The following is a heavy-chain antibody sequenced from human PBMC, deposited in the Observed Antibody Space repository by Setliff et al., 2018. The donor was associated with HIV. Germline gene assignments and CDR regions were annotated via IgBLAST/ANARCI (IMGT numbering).Heavy chain of an antibody. CDR3: ARPYSSGWREYYFDY. CDR2: ISAHNGKT. Sequence: ASVKVSCKASGYTFTSYGISWVRQAPGQGLEWMGWISAHNGKTNNAQKLQGRVTMTTDTSTSTAYMELRSLRSDDTAVYYCARPYSSGWREYYFDYWGQGTLVTVSS. V-gene: IGHV1-18*01. J-gene: IGHJ4*02. D-gene: IGHD6-19*01. CDR1: GYTFTSYG.